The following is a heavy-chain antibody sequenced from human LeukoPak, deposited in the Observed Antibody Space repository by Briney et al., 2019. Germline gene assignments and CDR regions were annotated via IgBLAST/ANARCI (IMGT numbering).Heavy chain of an antibody. J-gene: IGHJ5*02. CDR2: ISGDGGST. V-gene: IGHV3-43*02. CDR1: GFXFTDYA. D-gene: IGHD1-26*01. CDR3: AKDRYRGSFDP. Sequence: PGGSLRLSCVASGFXFTDYAIHWVRQAPGKGLEWIAFISGDGGSTNYADTLKGRFTISRDNTKNSPYLQMNSLRSEDTALYYCAKDRYRGSFDPWGQGTLVTVSS.